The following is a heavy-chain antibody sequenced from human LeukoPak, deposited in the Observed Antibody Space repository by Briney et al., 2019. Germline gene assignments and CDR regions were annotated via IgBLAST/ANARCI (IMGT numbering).Heavy chain of an antibody. J-gene: IGHJ4*02. V-gene: IGHV1-2*02. CDR3: AREGFNRNYVGIDY. CDR2: INPNSGGT. CDR1: GYTFTGYY. Sequence: ASVKVSCKASGYTFTGYYMHWVRQAPGQGLEWMGWINPNSGGTNYAQKFQGRVTMTRDTSISTAYMELSRLRSDDTAVYYCAREGFNRNYVGIDYWGQGTLVTVSS. D-gene: IGHD1-7*01.